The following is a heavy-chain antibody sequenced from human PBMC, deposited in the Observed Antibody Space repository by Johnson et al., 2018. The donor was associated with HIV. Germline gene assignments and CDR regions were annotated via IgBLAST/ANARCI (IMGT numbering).Heavy chain of an antibody. CDR3: AKAKWGAAFDL. D-gene: IGHD1-26*01. Sequence: VQLVESGGGLVQPGGSLRLSCAVSGFTFTNYWMHWVRQAPGKGLVWVSRVNNDGGDTIYADSVKGRFTISRDNAKNTLFLQMNSLRAEDTALYYCAKAKWGAAFDLWGQGTLVIVSS. CDR1: GFTFTNYW. V-gene: IGHV3-74*01. J-gene: IGHJ3*01. CDR2: VNNDGGDT.